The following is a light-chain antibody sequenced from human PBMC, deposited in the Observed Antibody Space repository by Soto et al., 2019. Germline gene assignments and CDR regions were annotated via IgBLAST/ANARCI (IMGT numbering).Light chain of an antibody. CDR1: PLFSSN. V-gene: IGKV3-11*01. CDR3: QQRSNSPT. J-gene: IGKJ5*01. Sequence: EIVMMQSPATLSVSPGESVTLSCRASPLFSSNLAWYQHKPGQAPSLLIFFASTRVTGIPARFSGSGSGTDFTLTIRSLEPEDFAVDYCQQRSNSPTFGQGTRLEIK. CDR2: FAS.